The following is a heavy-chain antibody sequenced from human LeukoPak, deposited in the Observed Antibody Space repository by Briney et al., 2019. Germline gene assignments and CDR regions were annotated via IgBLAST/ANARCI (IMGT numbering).Heavy chain of an antibody. Sequence: ASVKVSCKASGYTFTSYGISWVRQAPGQGLEWMGWISAYNGNTDYAQKLQGRVTMTTDTSTSTAYMELRSLRSDDTAVYYCAREGVGSGWTNWFDPWGQGTLVTVSS. V-gene: IGHV1-18*01. J-gene: IGHJ5*02. CDR2: ISAYNGNT. CDR1: GYTFTSYG. D-gene: IGHD6-19*01. CDR3: AREGVGSGWTNWFDP.